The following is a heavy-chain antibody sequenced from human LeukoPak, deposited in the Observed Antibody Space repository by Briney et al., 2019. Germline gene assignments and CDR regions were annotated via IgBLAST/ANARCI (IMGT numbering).Heavy chain of an antibody. CDR2: IYPGDSDT. CDR1: GYSFTSYW. J-gene: IGHJ6*02. Sequence: GESLKISCKGSGYSFTSYWIGWVRQVPGKGLEWMGIIYPGDSDTRYSPSFQGQVTISADKSISTAYLQWSSLKASDTAMYYCAREDLAPHYGMDVWGQGTTVTVSS. V-gene: IGHV5-51*01. CDR3: AREDLAPHYGMDV.